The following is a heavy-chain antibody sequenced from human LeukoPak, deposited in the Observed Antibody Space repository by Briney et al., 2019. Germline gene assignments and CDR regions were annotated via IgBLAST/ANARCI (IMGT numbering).Heavy chain of an antibody. CDR2: ISSSGSTI. CDR1: GFTFSSYE. CDR3: AMNSNGYNLYFYMDV. D-gene: IGHD5-24*01. J-gene: IGHJ6*03. Sequence: GGSLRLSCAASGFTFSSYEMNWVRQAPGKGLEWVSYISSSGSTIYYADSVKGRFTISRDNAKNSLYLQMNSLRAEDTAVYYCAMNSNGYNLYFYMDVWGKGTTVTISS. V-gene: IGHV3-48*03.